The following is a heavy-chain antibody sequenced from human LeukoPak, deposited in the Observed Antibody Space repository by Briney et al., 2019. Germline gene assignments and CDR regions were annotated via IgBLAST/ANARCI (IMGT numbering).Heavy chain of an antibody. CDR3: AKARIASAGTGAFDV. J-gene: IGHJ3*01. Sequence: GGSLRLSCAASGFTFSSYGMTWVRQAPGKGLEWVSAFSATDGSAQYAESVKGRFTISRDNSKNSLYLQMNSLRDEDTAVYYCAKARIASAGTGAFDVWGQGTMVTISS. D-gene: IGHD6-13*01. CDR1: GFTFSSYG. CDR2: FSATDGSA. V-gene: IGHV3-23*01.